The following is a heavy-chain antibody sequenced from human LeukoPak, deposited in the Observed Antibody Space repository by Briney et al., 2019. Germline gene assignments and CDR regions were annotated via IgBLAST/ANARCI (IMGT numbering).Heavy chain of an antibody. V-gene: IGHV1-2*02. D-gene: IGHD6-19*01. CDR2: TNPNSGGT. Sequence: GASVKVSCKASGYTFTGYYMHWVRQAPGQGLEWMGWTNPNSGGTNYAHKFQGRVTMTRDTSISTAHMEVSRLTYDDTAVYYCARSLRQWPQGRDAFDIWGQGTMVTVSS. J-gene: IGHJ3*02. CDR3: ARSLRQWPQGRDAFDI. CDR1: GYTFTGYY.